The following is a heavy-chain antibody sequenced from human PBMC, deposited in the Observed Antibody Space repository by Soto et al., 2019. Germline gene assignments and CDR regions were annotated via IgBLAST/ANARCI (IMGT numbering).Heavy chain of an antibody. D-gene: IGHD2-15*01. CDR1: GGSISSGGYY. J-gene: IGHJ5*02. Sequence: QVQLQESGPGLVKPSQTLSLTCTVSGGSISSGGYYWSWIRQHPGKGLEWIGYIYYSGSTYYNPSLKSRVTISVDTSKNQFSLKLSSVTAADTAVYYCARWPVVVAATDNWFDPWGQGTLVTVSS. V-gene: IGHV4-31*03. CDR3: ARWPVVVAATDNWFDP. CDR2: IYYSGST.